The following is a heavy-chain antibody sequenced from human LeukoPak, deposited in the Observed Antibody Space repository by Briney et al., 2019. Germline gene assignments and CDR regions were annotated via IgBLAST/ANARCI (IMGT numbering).Heavy chain of an antibody. Sequence: SLRLSCAASGFTFSSYGMHWVRQAPGKGLEWVAVISYDGSNKYYADSVKGRFTISRDNSKDTLYLQMNSLRAEDTAVYYCAKLSLTGLSFDYWGQGTLVTVSS. CDR1: GFTFSSYG. J-gene: IGHJ4*02. V-gene: IGHV3-30*18. CDR3: AKLSLTGLSFDY. CDR2: ISYDGSNK. D-gene: IGHD1-20*01.